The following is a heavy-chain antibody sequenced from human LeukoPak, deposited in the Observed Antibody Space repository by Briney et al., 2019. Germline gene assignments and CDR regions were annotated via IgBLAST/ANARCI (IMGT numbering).Heavy chain of an antibody. D-gene: IGHD1-26*01. Sequence: ASVTVSCKASGYTFTSYYMHWVRQAPGQGLEWMGLINPSGGSTSYAQKLQGRVTMTRDTSTSTVYMELSSLRSEDTAVYYCARAGMHYYYYYMDVWGKGTTVTISS. CDR1: GYTFTSYY. CDR3: ARAGMHYYYYYMDV. J-gene: IGHJ6*03. V-gene: IGHV1-46*04. CDR2: INPSGGST.